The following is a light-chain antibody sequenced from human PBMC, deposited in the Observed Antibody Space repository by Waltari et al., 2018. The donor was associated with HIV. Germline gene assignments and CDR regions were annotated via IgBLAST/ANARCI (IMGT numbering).Light chain of an antibody. CDR1: QYISNS. CDR3: QQYDNVLFT. V-gene: IGKV1-33*01. J-gene: IGKJ3*01. CDR2: DAS. Sequence: DIQLTQSPSSLSASVGARVTITCQASQYISNSLNWYQQTPGKAPKLLIYDASNLDTGVPSRFSGSGYGTDFIFSISSLQPEDIATYYCQQYDNVLFTFGPGTKVDIK.